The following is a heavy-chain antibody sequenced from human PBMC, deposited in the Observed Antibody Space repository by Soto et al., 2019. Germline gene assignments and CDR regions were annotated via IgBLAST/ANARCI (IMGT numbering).Heavy chain of an antibody. V-gene: IGHV4-59*02. CDR3: GRDLLATASARWYFYYGLDG. D-gene: IGHD3-3*02. CDR2: IFNSGTI. CDR1: GASVNSYY. Sequence: SETLSLTCSVFGASVNSYYWSWIRQSPGRGLEWIGHIFNSGTIHYNPSLKSRFTMSVDSSKNQFSLKMNSVTAADSAIYYCGRDLLATASARWYFYYGLDGWGQGTAVTVSS. J-gene: IGHJ6*02.